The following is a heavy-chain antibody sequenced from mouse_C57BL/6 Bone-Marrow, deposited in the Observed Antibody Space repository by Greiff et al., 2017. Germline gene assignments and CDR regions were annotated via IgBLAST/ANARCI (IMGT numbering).Heavy chain of an antibody. CDR1: GYTFTSYW. J-gene: IGHJ1*03. V-gene: IGHV1-50*01. CDR2: IDPSDSYT. Sequence: VQLQQSGAELVKPGASVKLSCKASGYTFTSYWMQWVKQRPGQGLEWIGEIDPSDSYTNYNRKFKGKATLTVDTSSSTAYMQLSSLTSEDSAVYYCAREGTTVPWYFDVWGTGTTVTVSS. CDR3: AREGTTVPWYFDV. D-gene: IGHD1-1*01.